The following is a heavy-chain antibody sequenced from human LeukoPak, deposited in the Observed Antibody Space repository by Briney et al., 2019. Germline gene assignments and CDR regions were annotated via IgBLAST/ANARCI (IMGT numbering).Heavy chain of an antibody. J-gene: IGHJ5*02. Sequence: SETLSLTCTVSGGSISDYYWSWIRQPPGKGLEWIGYTYYSGSTNYNPSLKSRVTISVDKSKNQFSLKMNSVTAADTAIYYCARVSGRFDPWGQGTPVTVSS. CDR3: ARVSGRFDP. V-gene: IGHV4-59*12. CDR2: TYYSGST. CDR1: GGSISDYY.